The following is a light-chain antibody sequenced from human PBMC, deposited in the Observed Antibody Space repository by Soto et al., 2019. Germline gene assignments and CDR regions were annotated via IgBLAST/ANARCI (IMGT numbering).Light chain of an antibody. CDR1: QSISSSH. CDR3: QRYGG. J-gene: IGKJ1*01. V-gene: IGKV3-20*01. CDR2: STS. Sequence: EIVLTQSPGILSLSPGERATLSCRASQSISSSHLAWYQQKPGQAPRLLIYSTSSRATGIPDRFSGSGSGTDFTLTISRLEPEDSAVDYCQRYGGFGQGTKVEIK.